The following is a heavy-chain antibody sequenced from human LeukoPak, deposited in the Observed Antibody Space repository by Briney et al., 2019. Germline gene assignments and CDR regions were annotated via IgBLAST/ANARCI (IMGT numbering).Heavy chain of an antibody. J-gene: IGHJ4*02. D-gene: IGHD2-15*01. CDR2: ISAYNGNT. Sequence: ASVKVSCMASGYTFTSYGISWVRQAPGQGLEWMGWISAYNGNTNYAQKLQGRVTMTTDTSTSTAYMELRSLRSDDTAVYYCARSPPVVVAASPDYWGQGTLVTVSS. CDR1: GYTFTSYG. V-gene: IGHV1-18*01. CDR3: ARSPPVVVAASPDY.